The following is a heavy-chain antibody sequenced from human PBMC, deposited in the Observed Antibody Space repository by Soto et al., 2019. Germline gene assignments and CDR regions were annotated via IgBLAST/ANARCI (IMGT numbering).Heavy chain of an antibody. CDR1: GYTFTSYD. J-gene: IGHJ3*01. Sequence: ASVKVSCKASGYTFTSYDINRVRQATGQGLEWMGWMNPNSGNTGYAQKFQGRVTMTRNTSISTAYMELSSLRSEDTAVYYCARGFRTHYGGYCWGQGTMVTVSS. V-gene: IGHV1-8*01. CDR2: MNPNSGNT. D-gene: IGHD4-17*01. CDR3: ARGFRTHYGGYC.